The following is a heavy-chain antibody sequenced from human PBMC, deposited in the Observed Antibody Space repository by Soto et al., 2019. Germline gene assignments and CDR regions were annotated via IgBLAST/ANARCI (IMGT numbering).Heavy chain of an antibody. D-gene: IGHD6-13*01. CDR3: ARFQAAAGDNDLTFDY. CDR1: GYSFTSYW. CDR2: IDPSDSYT. J-gene: IGHJ4*02. V-gene: IGHV5-10-1*01. Sequence: GESLKISCKGSGYSFTSYWISWVRQMPGKGLEWMGRIDPSDSYTNYSPSFRGHVTISADKSISTAYLQWSSLKASDTAIYYCARFQAAAGDNDLTFDYRGQRTPVTVSS.